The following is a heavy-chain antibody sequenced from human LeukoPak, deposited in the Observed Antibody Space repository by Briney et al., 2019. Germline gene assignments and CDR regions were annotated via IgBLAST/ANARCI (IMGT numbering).Heavy chain of an antibody. CDR1: GGSISSYY. D-gene: IGHD2-15*01. CDR3: ARTTEGYCRGRSCYSYYYYMDV. Sequence: SETLSLTCTVSGGSISSYYWSWIRQPPGKGLEWIGYICYSGSTYYNPSLKSRVTISVDTSKNQFSLKLSSVTAADTAVYYCARTTEGYCRGRSCYSYYYYMDVWGKGTTVTVSS. V-gene: IGHV4-59*01. J-gene: IGHJ6*03. CDR2: ICYSGST.